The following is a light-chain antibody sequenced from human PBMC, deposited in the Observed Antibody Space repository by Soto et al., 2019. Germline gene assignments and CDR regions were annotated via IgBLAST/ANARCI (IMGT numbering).Light chain of an antibody. J-gene: IGKJ1*01. Sequence: DIVMTQSPLSLHVTPGEPASISCRSSQSLLNSNGYNYLDWYLQKPGQSPQLLSYLGSNRASGVPDRFSGSGSGTDFTLKISRVEAEDVGVYYCMQPLQSWTFGQGTKVEIK. CDR1: QSLLNSNGYNY. CDR3: MQPLQSWT. V-gene: IGKV2-28*01. CDR2: LGS.